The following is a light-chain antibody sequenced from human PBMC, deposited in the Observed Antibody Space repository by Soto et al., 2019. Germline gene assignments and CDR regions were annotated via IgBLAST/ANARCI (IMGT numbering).Light chain of an antibody. V-gene: IGKV1-5*03. J-gene: IGKJ2*01. CDR3: QQYDVYPYT. CDR1: QSIGSW. CDR2: KAS. Sequence: DIQMTQSPSTLSASVGDRVTITCRASQSIGSWLAWYQQKPGKAPNLLIYKASSLESGVPSRFSGIGSVTEFTLTISSLQPDDFATYYCQQYDVYPYTFGQGTKLEIK.